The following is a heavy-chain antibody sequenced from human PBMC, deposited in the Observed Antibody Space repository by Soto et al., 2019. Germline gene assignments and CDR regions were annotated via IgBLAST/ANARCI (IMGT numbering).Heavy chain of an antibody. Sequence: EVQLVQSGAEVKKPGESLRISCKGSGYSFTSYWISWVRQMPGKGLEWMGRIDPSDSYTNYSPSFQGHVTISADKSISTAYLQWSSLKASDTAMYYCARLLNMITASNDAFGDDAFDIWGQGTMVTVSS. J-gene: IGHJ3*02. D-gene: IGHD3-16*01. CDR3: ARLLNMITASNDAFGDDAFDI. CDR1: GYSFTSYW. CDR2: IDPSDSYT. V-gene: IGHV5-10-1*01.